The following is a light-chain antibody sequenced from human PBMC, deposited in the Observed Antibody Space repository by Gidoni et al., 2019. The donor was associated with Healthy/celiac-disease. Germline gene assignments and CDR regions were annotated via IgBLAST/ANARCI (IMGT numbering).Light chain of an antibody. V-gene: IGKV3-15*01. CDR3: QQYSNWPLT. J-gene: IGKJ4*01. CDR1: QSISSN. Sequence: EIVMNQSPANLSVSPGERATLSCRASQSISSNLAWYQQKPGQAPRLLIYGASTRATGIPARFSGSGSGKEFTLTISSLQSEDFAVYHCQQYSNWPLTFGGGTKVE. CDR2: GAS.